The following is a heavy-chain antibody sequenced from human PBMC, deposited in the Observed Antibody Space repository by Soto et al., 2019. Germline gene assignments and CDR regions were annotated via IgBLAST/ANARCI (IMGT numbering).Heavy chain of an antibody. Sequence: PGGSLRLSCAASGFTFSSYAMHWVRQAPGKGLGWVAVLSYDGSNKYYADSVKGRFSFSRDNSKNTLYLQMNSLRAEDTAVYYCAKDRPDYYGSGSYIWGQGTMVTVSS. D-gene: IGHD3-10*01. CDR2: LSYDGSNK. J-gene: IGHJ3*02. CDR3: AKDRPDYYGSGSYI. CDR1: GFTFSSYA. V-gene: IGHV3-30-3*01.